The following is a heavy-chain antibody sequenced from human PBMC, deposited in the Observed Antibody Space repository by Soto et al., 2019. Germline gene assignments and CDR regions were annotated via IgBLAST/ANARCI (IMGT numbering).Heavy chain of an antibody. CDR3: ARDDGTVTVDY. Sequence: GGSLRLSCAASGFTFSSYSLNWVRQAPGKGLEWVSYISSSSSTIYYADSVKGRFTISRDNAKNSLYLQMNSLRAEDTAVYYCARDDGTVTVDYWGQGTLVTVSS. D-gene: IGHD4-17*01. CDR1: GFTFSSYS. V-gene: IGHV3-48*01. J-gene: IGHJ4*02. CDR2: ISSSSSTI.